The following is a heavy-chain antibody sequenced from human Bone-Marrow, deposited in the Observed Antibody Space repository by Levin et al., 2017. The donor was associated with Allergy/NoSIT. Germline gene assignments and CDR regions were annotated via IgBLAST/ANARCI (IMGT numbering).Heavy chain of an antibody. D-gene: IGHD1-1*01. CDR3: AKGGWNEPNYYFGMDV. V-gene: IGHV3-30*18. J-gene: IGHJ6*02. CDR2: ISYDGTEK. Sequence: RTGGSLRLSCAAAGFTFSSHAMHWVRQAPGKGLEWVSIISYDGTEKYFEDSVKGRFTISRDNSNNTVWLEMHSLTTEDTAVYYCAKGGWNEPNYYFGMDVWGQGTTVIVSS. CDR1: GFTFSSHA.